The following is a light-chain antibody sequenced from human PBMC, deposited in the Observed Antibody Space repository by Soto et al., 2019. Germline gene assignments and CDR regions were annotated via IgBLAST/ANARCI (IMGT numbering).Light chain of an antibody. Sequence: EIVLTQSPATLSLSPGERATLSCRASQSISSYLGWYQQKPGQAPRLLIYDASNRAAGIPARFSGSGSGTDFTLTISSLEPEDFAVYYCQQRSNWPLTLGGGTKVEIK. CDR3: QQRSNWPLT. J-gene: IGKJ4*01. V-gene: IGKV3-11*01. CDR1: QSISSY. CDR2: DAS.